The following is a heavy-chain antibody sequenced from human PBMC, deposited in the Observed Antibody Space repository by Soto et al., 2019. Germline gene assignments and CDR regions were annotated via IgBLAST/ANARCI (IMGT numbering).Heavy chain of an antibody. CDR2: ISYGGSNK. D-gene: IGHD6-19*01. CDR3: ALSSGWNFDY. Sequence: GGSLRLSCAASGFTFSSYAMHWVRQAPGKGLEWVAVISYGGSNKYYADSVKGRFTISRDNSKNTLYLQMNSLRAEDTAVYYCALSSGWNFDYWGQGTLVTVSS. J-gene: IGHJ4*02. V-gene: IGHV3-30-3*01. CDR1: GFTFSSYA.